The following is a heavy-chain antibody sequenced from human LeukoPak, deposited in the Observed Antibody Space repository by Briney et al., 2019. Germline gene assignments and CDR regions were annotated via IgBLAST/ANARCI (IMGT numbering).Heavy chain of an antibody. V-gene: IGHV4-39*01. CDR1: GGSISSSSYY. D-gene: IGHD6-19*01. J-gene: IGHJ4*02. CDR2: IYYSGST. CDR3: ARTYSSGGD. Sequence: SETLSLTCTVSGGSISSSSYYWGWIRQPPGKGLEWIGSIYYSGSTYYNPSLKSRVTISVDTSNNQFSLKLSSVTAADTAVYYCARTYSSGGDWGQGTLVTVSS.